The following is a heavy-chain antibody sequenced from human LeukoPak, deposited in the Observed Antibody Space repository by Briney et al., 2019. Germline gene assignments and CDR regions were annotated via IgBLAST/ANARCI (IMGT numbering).Heavy chain of an antibody. D-gene: IGHD6-19*01. CDR2: INSDGSSR. Sequence: GGSLRLSCTVSGFTLSSYEMTWFRQAPGKGLEWVSSINSDGSSRSYVDSVMGRFTISRDNAKNTLYLQLDSLGAEDTAVYYCARGLAVAGSSWFDPWGQGTLVSVSS. V-gene: IGHV3-74*01. CDR3: ARGLAVAGSSWFDP. CDR1: GFTLSSYE. J-gene: IGHJ5*02.